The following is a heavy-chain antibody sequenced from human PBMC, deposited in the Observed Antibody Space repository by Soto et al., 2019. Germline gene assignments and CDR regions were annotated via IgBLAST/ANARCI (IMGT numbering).Heavy chain of an antibody. Sequence: ASVKVSCKASGCTFTSYYMHWVRQAPGQGLEWMGIINPSGGSTSYAQKFQGRVTMTRDTSTSTVYMELSSLRSEDTAVYYCARAVSARYYYDSSGYPHDAFDIWGQGTMVTVSS. V-gene: IGHV1-46*01. CDR3: ARAVSARYYYDSSGYPHDAFDI. CDR2: INPSGGST. CDR1: GCTFTSYY. D-gene: IGHD3-22*01. J-gene: IGHJ3*02.